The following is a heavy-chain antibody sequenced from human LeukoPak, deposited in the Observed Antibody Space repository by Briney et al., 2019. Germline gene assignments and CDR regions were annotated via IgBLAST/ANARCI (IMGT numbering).Heavy chain of an antibody. CDR3: ASGMYYYDSSGPADY. CDR2: ISAYSLNT. D-gene: IGHD3-22*01. Sequence: ASVKVSCKASGYTFTSYGISWVRQAPGQGLEWMGWISAYSLNTNYAQNFQGRVTMTTDTSTSTAYMELRSLRSDDTAVYYCASGMYYYDSSGPADYWGQGTLVTVSS. V-gene: IGHV1-18*01. CDR1: GYTFTSYG. J-gene: IGHJ4*02.